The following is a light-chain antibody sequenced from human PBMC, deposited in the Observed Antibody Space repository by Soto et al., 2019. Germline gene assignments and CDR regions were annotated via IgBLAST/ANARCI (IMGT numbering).Light chain of an antibody. Sequence: DIQMTQSPSSLSASVGDRVTITCRASQGIRDALVWYQQKPGKAPKRLICGASSLQSGVPSRFSGTGSGTEFTLTIASLQPEDFATYYCLQHNSLPLTFGQGTKLEIK. CDR2: GAS. CDR3: LQHNSLPLT. J-gene: IGKJ2*01. V-gene: IGKV1-17*01. CDR1: QGIRDA.